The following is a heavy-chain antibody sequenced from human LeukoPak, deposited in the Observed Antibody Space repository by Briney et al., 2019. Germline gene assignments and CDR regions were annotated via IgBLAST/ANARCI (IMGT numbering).Heavy chain of an antibody. CDR2: INPIIGST. D-gene: IGHD6-13*01. CDR3: AREPEEQLTFDY. V-gene: IGHV1-46*01. J-gene: IGHJ4*02. CDR1: GYTFTSYY. Sequence: ASVKVSCKASGYTFTSYYMHWVRQAPGQGLEWMGIINPIIGSTNYAQKFQGRVTMTRDTSTSTVYMELDSLRSEDTALYYCAREPEEQLTFDYWGQGTLVTVSS.